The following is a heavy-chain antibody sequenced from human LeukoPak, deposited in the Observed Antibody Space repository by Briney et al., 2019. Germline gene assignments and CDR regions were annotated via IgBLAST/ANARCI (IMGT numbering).Heavy chain of an antibody. CDR3: ARDPYSSFFGAFDI. J-gene: IGHJ3*02. Sequence: GGALRLSCVASKFTFFSYWMTWVRQAPGKGLEWVGHIQGDGSEEYYVDTVKDRSTISRDNVKNSLYLQMNSLRAEDTAVYYCARDPYSSFFGAFDIWGQGTMVTVSS. CDR2: IQGDGSEE. D-gene: IGHD6-6*01. CDR1: KFTFFSYW. V-gene: IGHV3-7*04.